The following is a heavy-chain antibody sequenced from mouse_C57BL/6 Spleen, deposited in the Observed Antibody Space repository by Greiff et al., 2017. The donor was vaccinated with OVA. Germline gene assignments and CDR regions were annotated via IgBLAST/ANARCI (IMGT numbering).Heavy chain of an antibody. CDR3: ASYYGSGYAMDY. J-gene: IGHJ4*01. Sequence: EVKLMESGPGLVKPSQSLSLTCSVTGYSITSGYYWNWIRQFPGNKLEWMGYISYDGSNNYNPSLKNRISITRDTSKNQFFLKLNSVTTEDTATYYCASYYGSGYAMDYWGQGTSVTVSS. V-gene: IGHV3-6*01. CDR1: GYSITSGYY. CDR2: ISYDGSN. D-gene: IGHD1-1*01.